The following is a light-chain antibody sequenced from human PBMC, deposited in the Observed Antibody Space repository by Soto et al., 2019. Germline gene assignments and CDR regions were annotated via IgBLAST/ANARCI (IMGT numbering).Light chain of an antibody. J-gene: IGKJ4*01. V-gene: IGKV3-15*01. Sequence: EVVMTQSPATLSLSPGERATLSCRASQSVSSYLAWYQQKPGQAPRLLIYGASTRATGIPARFSGSGSGTEFTLTISSLQPDDFATYYCQQYNSYSLTFGGGTKVDIK. CDR1: QSVSSY. CDR2: GAS. CDR3: QQYNSYSLT.